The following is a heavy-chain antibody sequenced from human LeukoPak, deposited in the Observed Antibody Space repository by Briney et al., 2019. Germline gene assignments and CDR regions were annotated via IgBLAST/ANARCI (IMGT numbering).Heavy chain of an antibody. D-gene: IGHD3-22*01. V-gene: IGHV3-7*01. CDR3: ARDRGGYSPEN. J-gene: IGHJ4*02. Sequence: PGGSLRLSCAASGFTFSSYWMSWVRQAPGKGQEWVANIKQDGSEKYYVDSVKGRFTISRDNAKNSLYLQMNSLRAEDTAVYYCARDRGGYSPENWGQGTLVTVSS. CDR1: GFTFSSYW. CDR2: IKQDGSEK.